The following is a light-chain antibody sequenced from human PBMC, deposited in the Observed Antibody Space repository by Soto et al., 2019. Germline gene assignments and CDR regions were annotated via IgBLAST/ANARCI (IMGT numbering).Light chain of an antibody. CDR1: RSDVGGYNY. CDR3: CSDAGSDAHV. Sequence: QSVLTQPRSVSGSPGQSVTISCTGTRSDVGGYNYVSWYQQHPGKAPKLMIYDVSKRPSGVPDRFSGSTSGNTASLSISAPQAEDEADYYCCSDAGSDAHVSGSGTKLTV. V-gene: IGLV2-11*01. CDR2: DVS. J-gene: IGLJ1*01.